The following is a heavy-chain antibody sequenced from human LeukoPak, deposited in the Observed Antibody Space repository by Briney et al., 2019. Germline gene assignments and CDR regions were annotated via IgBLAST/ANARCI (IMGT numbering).Heavy chain of an antibody. Sequence: PGGSLRLSCAVSGFTFSSYGMHWVRQAPGKGLEWVAFIRYDGSIQYYADSVKGRFIISRDISKNTLYLQMNSLRAEDTAVYYCVKVGRWQQFDLDYWGQGTLVTVSS. D-gene: IGHD5-24*01. V-gene: IGHV3-30*02. J-gene: IGHJ4*02. CDR3: VKVGRWQQFDLDY. CDR2: IRYDGSIQ. CDR1: GFTFSSYG.